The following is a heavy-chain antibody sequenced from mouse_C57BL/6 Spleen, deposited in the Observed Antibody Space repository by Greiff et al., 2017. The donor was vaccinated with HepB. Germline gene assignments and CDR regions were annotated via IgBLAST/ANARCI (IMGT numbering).Heavy chain of an antibody. CDR1: GYTFTSYW. D-gene: IGHD1-1*01. V-gene: IGHV1-59*01. CDR2: IDPSDSYT. J-gene: IGHJ1*03. CDR3: ARSRGSSYWYFDV. Sequence: VQLQQSGAELVRPGTSVKLSCKASGYTFTSYWMHWVKQRPGQGLEWIGVIDPSDSYTNYNQKFKGKATLTVDTSSSTAYMQLSSLTSEDSAVYYCARSRGSSYWYFDVWGTGTTVTVSS.